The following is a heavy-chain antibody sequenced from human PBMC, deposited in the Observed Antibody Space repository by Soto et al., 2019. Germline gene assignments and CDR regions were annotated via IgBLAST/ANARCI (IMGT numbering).Heavy chain of an antibody. Sequence: QVQLQQWGAGLLKPSENLSLNCAVNGGSLSGYYWSWIRQPPGKGLEWIGEIKDGGRTNYSPSLKSRATISSDTSNNQFSLRRYSVPAAYTGVYYCARGQEGVAATHWDQGTLVTVSS. CDR3: ARGQEGVAATH. J-gene: IGHJ4*02. CDR2: IKDGGRT. V-gene: IGHV4-34*01. D-gene: IGHD6-25*01. CDR1: GGSLSGYY.